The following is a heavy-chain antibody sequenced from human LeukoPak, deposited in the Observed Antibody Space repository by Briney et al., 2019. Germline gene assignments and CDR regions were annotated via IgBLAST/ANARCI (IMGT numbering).Heavy chain of an antibody. V-gene: IGHV3-30-3*01. D-gene: IGHD1-26*01. J-gene: IGHJ6*02. Sequence: GGSLRLSCAASGFTFSSYAMHWVRQAPGKGLERVAVISYDGSNKYYADSVKGRFTISRDNSKNTLYLQMNSLRAEDTAVYYCAKDPNSGSYSYYFGMDVWGQGTTVTVSS. CDR1: GFTFSSYA. CDR2: ISYDGSNK. CDR3: AKDPNSGSYSYYFGMDV.